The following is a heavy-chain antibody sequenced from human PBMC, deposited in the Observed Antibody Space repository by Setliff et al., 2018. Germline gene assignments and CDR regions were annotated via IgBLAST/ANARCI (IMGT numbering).Heavy chain of an antibody. CDR2: ISTSGNT. V-gene: IGHV4-4*07. CDR3: ARDQWVRSPPLYFSYSMDV. CDR1: GGSIINSYY. J-gene: IGHJ6*02. Sequence: SETLSLTCTVSGGSIINSYYWSWIRQPAGKGLEWIGRISTSGNTNYNPSLKSRVTVSLDTSKNQFSLKLTSTTAADTAVYYCARDQWVRSPPLYFSYSMDVWGQGTTVTVS. D-gene: IGHD5-12*01.